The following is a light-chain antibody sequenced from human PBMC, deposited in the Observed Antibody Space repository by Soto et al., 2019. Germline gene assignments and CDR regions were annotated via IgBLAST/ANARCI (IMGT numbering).Light chain of an antibody. V-gene: IGKV3-20*01. CDR2: GAS. Sequence: IALMQPPGTKALSSGSRATLYCKASQSVSSTYLAWYKQKPGQAPRLLIYGASSRATGIPDRFSGSGSGTDSTLTIRRLEPEDFAVDYCQQYGSSGTFGQGTKVDIK. CDR1: QSVSSTY. J-gene: IGKJ1*01. CDR3: QQYGSSGT.